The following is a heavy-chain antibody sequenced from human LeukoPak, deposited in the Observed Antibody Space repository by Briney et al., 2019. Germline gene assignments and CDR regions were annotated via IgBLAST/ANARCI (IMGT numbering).Heavy chain of an antibody. CDR3: AKDYGYCTFTTCYAPEY. Sequence: GGSLRLSCAASGFSFSTSGMSWVRQAPGKGLEWVSGVSGSGGYTYYADSVKGRFTISRDNSKNTLYLQMNSLRAEDTAVYYCAKDYGYCTFTTCYAPEYWGQGSLVTVSS. CDR2: VSGSGGYT. CDR1: GFSFSTSG. J-gene: IGHJ4*02. D-gene: IGHD2-2*01. V-gene: IGHV3-23*01.